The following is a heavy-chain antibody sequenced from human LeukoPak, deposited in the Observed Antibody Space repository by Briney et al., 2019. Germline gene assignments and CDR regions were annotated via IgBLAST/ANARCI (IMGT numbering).Heavy chain of an antibody. J-gene: IGHJ4*02. Sequence: AGGSLRLSCAASGFTFSSYAMSWVRQAPGKGLEWVSYISGSSSTIYYADSVKGRFTISRDNAKNSLYLQVNSLRAEDTAVYYCARDRPFDILTGYFDYWGQGTLVTVSS. CDR2: ISGSSSTI. D-gene: IGHD3-9*01. V-gene: IGHV3-48*04. CDR3: ARDRPFDILTGYFDY. CDR1: GFTFSSYA.